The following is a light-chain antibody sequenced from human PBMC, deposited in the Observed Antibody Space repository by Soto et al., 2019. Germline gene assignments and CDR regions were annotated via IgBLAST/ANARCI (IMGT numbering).Light chain of an antibody. J-gene: IGKJ1*01. Sequence: DIVMTQSPDSLAVSLGERTTMNCKSSQSLLYSSNNKNYLTWYQQKPGQPPKLLIYWASTRESGVPDRFSGSGSGTDFTLTISSLQAEDVAVYYCQQYYSTPRTFGQGTKVEIK. CDR1: QSLLYSSNNKNY. CDR3: QQYYSTPRT. V-gene: IGKV4-1*01. CDR2: WAS.